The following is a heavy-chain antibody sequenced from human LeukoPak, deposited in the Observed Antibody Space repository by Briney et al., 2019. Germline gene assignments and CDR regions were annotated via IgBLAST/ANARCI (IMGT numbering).Heavy chain of an antibody. CDR2: FDPEDGET. CDR1: GYTLTELS. V-gene: IGHV1-24*01. D-gene: IGHD1-26*01. Sequence: ASVKVSCKVSGYTLTELSMHWVRQAPGKGLEWMGGFDPEDGETIYAQKFQGRVTMTEDTSTDTAYMELSSLRSEDTAVHYCATAQEGYSGSYWGFDIWGQGTMVTVSS. J-gene: IGHJ3*02. CDR3: ATAQEGYSGSYWGFDI.